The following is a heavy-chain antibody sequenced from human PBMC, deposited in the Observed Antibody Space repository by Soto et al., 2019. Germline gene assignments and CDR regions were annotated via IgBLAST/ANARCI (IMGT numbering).Heavy chain of an antibody. CDR3: ASPETTVTTFDY. CDR2: IIPILGIA. CDR1: GYTFTSYY. J-gene: IGHJ4*02. Sequence: ASVKVSCKASGYTFTSYYMHWVRQAPGQGLEWMGRIIPILGIANYAQKFQGRVTITADKSTSTAYMELSSLRSEDTAVYYCASPETTVTTFDYWGQGTLVTVSS. D-gene: IGHD4-17*01. V-gene: IGHV1-69*02.